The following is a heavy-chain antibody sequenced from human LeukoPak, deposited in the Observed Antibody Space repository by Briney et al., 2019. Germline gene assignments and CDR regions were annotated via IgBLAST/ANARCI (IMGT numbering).Heavy chain of an antibody. J-gene: IGHJ3*02. CDR2: ISYDGSNK. CDR3: ARETMGSFDI. CDR1: GFTFSSYA. Sequence: GGSLRLSCAASGFTFSSYAMHWVRQAPGKGLEWVAVISYDGSNKYYADSVKGRFTISRDNSKNTLYLQMNSLRAEDTAVYYCARETMGSFDIWGQGTMVTVSS. V-gene: IGHV3-30-3*01.